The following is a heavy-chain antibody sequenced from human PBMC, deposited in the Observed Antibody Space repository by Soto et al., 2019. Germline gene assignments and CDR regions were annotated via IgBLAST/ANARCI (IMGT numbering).Heavy chain of an antibody. V-gene: IGHV4-4*02. J-gene: IGHJ3*02. CDR3: ARLLTSSCAFDI. Sequence: SETLSLTCAVSGGSISSSNWWSWVRQPPGKGLEWIGDIYHSGSTNYNPPLKSRVTISVDKSKNQFSLKLSSVTAADTAVYYCARLLTSSCAFDIWGQGTMVTVSS. CDR1: GGSISSSNW. D-gene: IGHD6-6*01. CDR2: IYHSGST.